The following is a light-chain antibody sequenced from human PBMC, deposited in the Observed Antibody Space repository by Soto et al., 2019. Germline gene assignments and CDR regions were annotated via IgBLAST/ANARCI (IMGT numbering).Light chain of an antibody. V-gene: IGLV2-14*01. CDR2: EVS. J-gene: IGLJ2*01. CDR3: SSYTSSSPLV. Sequence: QSALTQPASVSGSPGQSITISCTGTSSDVGGYNYVSWYPQHPGKAPKLMIYEVSNRPSGVSNRFSGSKSGNTASLTISGLQAEDEADYYCSSYTSSSPLVFGGGTKLTVL. CDR1: SSDVGGYNY.